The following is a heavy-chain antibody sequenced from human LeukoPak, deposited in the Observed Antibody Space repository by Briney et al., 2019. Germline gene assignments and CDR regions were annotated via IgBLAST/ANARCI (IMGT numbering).Heavy chain of an antibody. Sequence: PGGSLRLSCAASGFTFSSYAMHWVRQAPGKGLEWVAVISYDGSNKYYADSVKGRFTISGDNSKNTLYLQMNSLRAEDTAVYYCARAPYYPYGPGDYWGQGTLVTVSS. CDR1: GFTFSSYA. CDR3: ARAPYYPYGPGDY. D-gene: IGHD3-10*01. V-gene: IGHV3-30*04. J-gene: IGHJ4*02. CDR2: ISYDGSNK.